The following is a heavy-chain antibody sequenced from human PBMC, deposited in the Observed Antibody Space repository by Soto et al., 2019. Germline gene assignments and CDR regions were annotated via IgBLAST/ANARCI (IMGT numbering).Heavy chain of an antibody. Sequence: SETLSLTCTVPGGSITSSSYYWGWIRQPPGKGLEWIGGIYYSGRSYYNPSLKSRVTMSVDTSKNQFSLTLNSVTAADAAVYYCARQRTTVVTQAYFDHWGREPWSPSPQ. V-gene: IGHV4-39*01. CDR3: ARQRTTVVTQAYFDH. J-gene: IGHJ4*02. CDR1: GGSITSSSYY. D-gene: IGHD4-17*01. CDR2: IYYSGRS.